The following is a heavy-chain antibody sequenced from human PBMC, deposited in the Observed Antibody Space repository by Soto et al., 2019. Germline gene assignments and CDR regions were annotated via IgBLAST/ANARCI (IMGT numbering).Heavy chain of an antibody. J-gene: IGHJ4*02. CDR3: ARAGNLYCSGGSCYKYFDC. Sequence: QVQLQESGPGLVKPSETLSLTCTVSGGSISSYYWSWIRQPPGKGLEWIGYIYYSGSTNYNPSLTSRVTISVATSMNQFSLKLSSVTAADTAVYYCARAGNLYCSGGSCYKYFDCWGQGTLVTVSS. V-gene: IGHV4-59*01. CDR1: GGSISSYY. CDR2: IYYSGST. D-gene: IGHD2-15*01.